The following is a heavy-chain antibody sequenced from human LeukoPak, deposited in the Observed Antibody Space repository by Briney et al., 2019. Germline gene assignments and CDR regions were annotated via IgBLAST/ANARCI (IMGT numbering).Heavy chain of an antibody. J-gene: IGHJ4*02. CDR3: ARQGVGATDC. Sequence: SETPSLTCTVSGGSISSSTYYWAWIRQSPGKGLEWIGSITYSGSTYYNPSLESRVTISVDTSKNQFSLRLISVTAVDTAVYYCARQGVGATDCWGQGTLVTVSS. V-gene: IGHV4-39*01. CDR2: ITYSGST. D-gene: IGHD1-26*01. CDR1: GGSISSSTYY.